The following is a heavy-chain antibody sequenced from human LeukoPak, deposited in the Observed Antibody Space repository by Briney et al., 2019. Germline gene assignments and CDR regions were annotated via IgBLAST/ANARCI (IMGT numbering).Heavy chain of an antibody. CDR1: GVKGRRDW. V-gene: IGHV3-7*01. D-gene: IGHD1-26*01. CDR3: ARDAGWGRFDY. Sequence: PGGSLRLSWSESGVKGRRDWVSWVRKAPGKGLEWVANINQDGSVTWYVDSVKGRFTLSRDNAKKSVYLQMNSLRADDTAVYFCARDAGWGRFDYWGQGTLLTVSS. J-gene: IGHJ4*02. CDR2: INQDGSVT.